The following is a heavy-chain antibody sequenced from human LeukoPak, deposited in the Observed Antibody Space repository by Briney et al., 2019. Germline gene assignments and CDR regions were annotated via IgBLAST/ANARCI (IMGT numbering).Heavy chain of an antibody. CDR1: GFTFINYY. D-gene: IGHD3-22*01. J-gene: IGHJ4*02. V-gene: IGHV1-46*01. CDR2: INLSGGST. CDR3: AKRGYYYDSSGYYSRTYFDY. Sequence: ASVKVSCKASGFTFINYYMHWVRQAPGQGLEWLGIINLSGGSTHYPQKFQDRVTMTRDTSTSTVYMGLSSLRSEDTAVYYCAKRGYYYDSSGYYSRTYFDYWGQGTLVIVSS.